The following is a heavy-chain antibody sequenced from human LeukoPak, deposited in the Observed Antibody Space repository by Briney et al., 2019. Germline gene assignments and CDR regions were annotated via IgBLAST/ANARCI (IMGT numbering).Heavy chain of an antibody. CDR1: GFTFSNYA. Sequence: GGSLRLSCAGSGFTFSNYAMIWVRQAPGKGLEWVSAIKGSGSYTKYADSVTGRFTISRDNSKNMLYLQMNSLRAEDTAVYYCAKDSDSSLYYFDYWGQGTLVTVSS. D-gene: IGHD6-13*01. J-gene: IGHJ4*02. CDR2: IKGSGSYT. CDR3: AKDSDSSLYYFDY. V-gene: IGHV3-23*01.